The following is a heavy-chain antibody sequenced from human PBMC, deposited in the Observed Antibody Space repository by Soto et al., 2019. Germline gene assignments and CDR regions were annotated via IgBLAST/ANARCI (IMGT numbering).Heavy chain of an antibody. V-gene: IGHV1-2*02. Sequence: QVQLVQSGAEVRKPGSSVKVSCKASGGTFSRHAISWVRQAPGQGLEWMGGIIPNSGGTNYAQKFQGRVTMTRDTSISTAYMELSRLRSDDTAVYYCLRGGHDRSYYYYGMDVWGQGTTVTVSS. D-gene: IGHD3-10*01. CDR2: IIPNSGGT. J-gene: IGHJ6*02. CDR3: LRGGHDRSYYYYGMDV. CDR1: GGTFSRHA.